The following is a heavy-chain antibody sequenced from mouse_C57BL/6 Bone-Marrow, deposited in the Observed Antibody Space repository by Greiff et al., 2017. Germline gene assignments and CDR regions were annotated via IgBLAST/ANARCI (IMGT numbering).Heavy chain of an antibody. Sequence: QVQLQQPGAELVKPGASVKLSCKASGYTFTSYWMHWVKQRPGQGLEWIGMIHPNSGSTNYNEKFTSKATLTVDKSSSTAYMQLSSLTSEDSAVYYCAREDSYGNYYIDYWGQGTTLTVSS. CDR2: IHPNSGST. J-gene: IGHJ2*01. CDR3: AREDSYGNYYIDY. V-gene: IGHV1-64*01. D-gene: IGHD2-1*01. CDR1: GYTFTSYW.